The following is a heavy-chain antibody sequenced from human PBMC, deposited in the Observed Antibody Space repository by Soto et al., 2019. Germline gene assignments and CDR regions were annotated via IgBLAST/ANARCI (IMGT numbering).Heavy chain of an antibody. CDR3: ARDRVTGTKTYGMDV. CDR1: GYSFTSYW. D-gene: IGHD1-20*01. CDR2: IYPGDSDT. J-gene: IGHJ6*02. Sequence: PGESLKISCKGSGYSFTSYWIGWVRQMPGKGLEWMGIIYPGDSDTRYSPSFQGQVTISADKSISTAYLQWSSLKASDTAMYYCARDRVTGTKTYGMDVWGQGTTVTVSS. V-gene: IGHV5-51*01.